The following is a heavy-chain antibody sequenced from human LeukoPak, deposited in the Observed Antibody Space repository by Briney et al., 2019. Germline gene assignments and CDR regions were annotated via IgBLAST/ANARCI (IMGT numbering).Heavy chain of an antibody. CDR3: ARDLTFDYNRGDAFDI. J-gene: IGHJ3*02. V-gene: IGHV4-31*03. Sequence: SETLSLTCTVSGGSISSGGYYWSWIRQHPGKGLDWIGYIHYSGSTYYNPSLKSRVTISVDTSKNQFSLKLSSVTAADTAVYYCARDLTFDYNRGDAFDIWGQGTMVTVSS. D-gene: IGHD1-14*01. CDR2: IHYSGST. CDR1: GGSISSGGYY.